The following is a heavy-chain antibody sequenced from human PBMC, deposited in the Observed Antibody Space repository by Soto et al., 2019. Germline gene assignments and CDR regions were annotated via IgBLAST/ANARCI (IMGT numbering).Heavy chain of an antibody. CDR1: GGTFSSYA. CDR2: SIPIFGTA. D-gene: IGHD1-26*01. Sequence: QVQLVQSGAEVKKPGSSVKVSCKASGGTFSSYAISWVRQAPGQGLEWMGGSIPIFGTADYAQKFQGRVTITADESTSTAYMELSSLTSEDTAVYYCASHSGSSPEGRYYYGMDVWGQGTTVTVSS. V-gene: IGHV1-69*12. CDR3: ASHSGSSPEGRYYYGMDV. J-gene: IGHJ6*02.